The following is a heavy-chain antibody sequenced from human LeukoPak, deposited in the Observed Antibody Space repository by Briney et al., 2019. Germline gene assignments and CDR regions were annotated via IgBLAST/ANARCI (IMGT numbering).Heavy chain of an antibody. CDR1: GGSISSGGYY. CDR2: IYYSGST. V-gene: IGHV4-31*03. J-gene: IGHJ4*02. D-gene: IGHD2-15*01. CDR3: ARAALYCSGGSCDKGLDY. Sequence: SETLSLTCTVSGGSISSGGYYWSWIRQHPGKGLEWIGYIYYSGSTCYNPSLKSRVTISVDTSKNQFSLKLSSVTAVDAAVYYCARAALYCSGGSCDKGLDYWGQGTLVTVSS.